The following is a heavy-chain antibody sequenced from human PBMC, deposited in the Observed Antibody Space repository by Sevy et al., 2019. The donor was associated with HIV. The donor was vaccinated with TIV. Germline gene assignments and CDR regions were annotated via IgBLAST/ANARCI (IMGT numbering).Heavy chain of an antibody. D-gene: IGHD4-17*01. J-gene: IGHJ6*02. Sequence: GGSLRLSCAASGFTVSSNYMSWVRQAPGKGLEWVSVIYSGDSTYYADSVKGRFTISRDNSKNTLYLQMNSLRAEDTAVYYCARGSTDRYYGMDVWGQGTTVTVSS. CDR2: IYSGDST. V-gene: IGHV3-66*01. CDR3: ARGSTDRYYGMDV. CDR1: GFTVSSNY.